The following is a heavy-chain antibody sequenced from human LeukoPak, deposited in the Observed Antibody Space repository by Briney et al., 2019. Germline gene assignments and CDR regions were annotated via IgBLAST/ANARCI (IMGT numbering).Heavy chain of an antibody. V-gene: IGHV1-69*05. CDR2: IIPISGTP. CDR1: GDTFSTKG. J-gene: IGHJ5*02. Sequence: ASVKVSCKASGDTFSTKGISWVRKAPGQGLEWMGGIIPISGTPNYPQKFQDRITFTTDESTRTANMELTSLTSEDTAVYYCARRRGSTNLYWFDTWGQGTLVIVSS. CDR3: ARRRGSTNLYWFDT. D-gene: IGHD2-2*01.